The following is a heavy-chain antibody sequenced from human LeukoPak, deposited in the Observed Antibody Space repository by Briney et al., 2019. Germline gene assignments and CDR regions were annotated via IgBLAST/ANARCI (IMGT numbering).Heavy chain of an antibody. CDR2: ISSSGSTI. Sequence: GGSLRLSCAASGFTFSSYEMNWVRQAPGKGLEWVPYISSSGSTIYYADSVKGRFTISRDNAKNSLYLQMNSLRAEDTAVYYCAREFGELRSYGMDVWGKGTTVTVSS. V-gene: IGHV3-48*03. D-gene: IGHD3-10*01. J-gene: IGHJ6*04. CDR1: GFTFSSYE. CDR3: AREFGELRSYGMDV.